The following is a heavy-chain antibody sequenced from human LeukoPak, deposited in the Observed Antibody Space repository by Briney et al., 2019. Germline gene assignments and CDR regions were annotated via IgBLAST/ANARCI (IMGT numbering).Heavy chain of an antibody. CDR2: ISWNSGNI. CDR1: GFTFADCA. D-gene: IGHD5-18*01. CDR3: AKGRGYNYGYIFGYFDY. Sequence: PGGSLRLSCAASGFTFADCAMHWVRQTPGKGLEWVSGISWNSGNIDYADSVKGRFTISRDNAKNSLYLQMNSLRAEDTALYYCAKGRGYNYGYIFGYFDYWGQGTLVTVSS. V-gene: IGHV3-9*01. J-gene: IGHJ4*02.